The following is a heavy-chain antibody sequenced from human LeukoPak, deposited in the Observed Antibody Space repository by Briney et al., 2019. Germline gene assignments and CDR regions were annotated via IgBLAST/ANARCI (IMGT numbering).Heavy chain of an antibody. CDR1: GDSTSSSSYY. D-gene: IGHD5-18*01. CDR2: IYYRGIT. CDR3: ARLYSYGYYFDY. J-gene: IGHJ4*02. V-gene: IGHV4-39*01. Sequence: SETLSLTCTVSGDSTSSSSYYWGWIRQPPGKGLEWIGSIYYRGITYYNPSLKSRVTISVDTSKNQFSLRLSSVTAADTAVYYCARLYSYGYYFDYWGQGTLVTVSS.